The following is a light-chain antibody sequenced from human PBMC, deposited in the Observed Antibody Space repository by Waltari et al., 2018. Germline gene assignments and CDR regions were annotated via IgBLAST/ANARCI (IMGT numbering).Light chain of an antibody. CDR2: EGT. J-gene: IGLJ2*01. CDR3: CSYAGRSTLV. CDR1: SSDVGSYYL. Sequence: QSALTQPASVSGSPGPSLPISCTGTSSDVGSYYLVSWYQQHPGKAPKLIIYEGTKRASGVSNRFSGSKSANTASLTISGLQAEDEADYYCCSYAGRSTLVFGGGTKLTVL. V-gene: IGLV2-23*01.